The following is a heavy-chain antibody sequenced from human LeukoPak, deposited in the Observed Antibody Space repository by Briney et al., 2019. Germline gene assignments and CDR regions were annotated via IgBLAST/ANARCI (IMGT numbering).Heavy chain of an antibody. J-gene: IGHJ4*02. CDR2: IYYSGST. CDR3: ARGYSYSYFDC. V-gene: IGHV4-59*12. D-gene: IGHD5-12*01. Sequence: SETLSLTCTVSGGSISSYYCNWIRQPPGKGLEWIGYIYYSGSTNYNPSLKSRVTISVDTSKNQFSLKLSSVTAADTAVYYCARGYSYSYFDCWGQGTLVPVSS. CDR1: GGSISSYY.